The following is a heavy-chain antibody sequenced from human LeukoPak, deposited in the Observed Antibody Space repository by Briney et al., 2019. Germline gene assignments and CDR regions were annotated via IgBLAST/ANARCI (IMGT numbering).Heavy chain of an antibody. D-gene: IGHD3-22*01. V-gene: IGHV1-8*02. CDR2: MNPNSGNT. J-gene: IGHJ6*02. Sequence: ASVKVSCKASGYTFTGYYMHWVRQAPGQGLEWMGWMNPNSGNTGYAQKFQGRVTMTRNTSISTAYMELSSLRSEDTAVYYCASVDSSGYYFNYYYGMDVWGQGTTVTVSS. CDR1: GYTFTGYY. CDR3: ASVDSSGYYFNYYYGMDV.